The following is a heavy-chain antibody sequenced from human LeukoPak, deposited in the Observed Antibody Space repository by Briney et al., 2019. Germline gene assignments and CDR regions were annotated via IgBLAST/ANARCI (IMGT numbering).Heavy chain of an antibody. V-gene: IGHV4-59*01. CDR1: GGSISGYY. CDR3: ARGQDYFDSSGYYPPKLFDY. J-gene: IGHJ4*02. D-gene: IGHD3-22*01. CDR2: IYYRGST. Sequence: SETLSLTCTVSGGSISGYYWSWIRQPPGKGLEWIGYIYYRGSTKYNPSLKSRVTISVDTSKKQFSLKLSSVTAADTAVYYCARGQDYFDSSGYYPPKLFDYWGQGTLVTVSS.